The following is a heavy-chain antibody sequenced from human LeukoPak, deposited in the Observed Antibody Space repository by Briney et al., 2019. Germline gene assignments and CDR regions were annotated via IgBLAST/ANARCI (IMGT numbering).Heavy chain of an antibody. J-gene: IGHJ6*02. D-gene: IGHD2-2*01. CDR1: GYRFTSYW. V-gene: IGHV5-51*01. Sequence: GASLKISCKGSGYRFTSYWIGWVRQMPGKGLEWMGIIYPGVSETRYSRSFQGQVTISADKSISTAYLQWSSLKASDAAMYYCARHPGGYCSSTSCLGGDYYYYGMDVWGQGTTVTVSS. CDR2: IYPGVSET. CDR3: ARHPGGYCSSTSCLGGDYYYYGMDV.